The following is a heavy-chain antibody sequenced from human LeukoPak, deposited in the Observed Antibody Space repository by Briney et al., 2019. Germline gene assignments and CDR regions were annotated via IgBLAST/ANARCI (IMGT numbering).Heavy chain of an antibody. CDR2: IWYDGSNK. J-gene: IGHJ4*02. Sequence: TGGSLRLSCAASGFTFSSYGMHWVRQAPGKGLEWVAVIWYDGSNKYYADSVKGRFTISRDNSKNTLYLQMNSLRAEDTAVYYCAKERYSSWYEPYARWGQGTLVTVSS. CDR3: AKERYSSWYEPYAR. V-gene: IGHV3-33*06. D-gene: IGHD6-13*01. CDR1: GFTFSSYG.